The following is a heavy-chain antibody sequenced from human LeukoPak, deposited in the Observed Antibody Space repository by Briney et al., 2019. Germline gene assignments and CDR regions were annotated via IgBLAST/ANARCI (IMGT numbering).Heavy chain of an antibody. Sequence: KPGGSLRLSCAASGFTFSIHTMNWVRQAPGKGLEWVSSISSSSGSIYYADSVKGRFTISRDNAKSSLYLQMNSLRAEDTAVYYCARDSQTLTTVTNWFDPWGQGTLVTVSS. CDR3: ARDSQTLTTVTNWFDP. J-gene: IGHJ5*02. D-gene: IGHD4-17*01. CDR1: GFTFSIHT. V-gene: IGHV3-21*01. CDR2: ISSSSGSI.